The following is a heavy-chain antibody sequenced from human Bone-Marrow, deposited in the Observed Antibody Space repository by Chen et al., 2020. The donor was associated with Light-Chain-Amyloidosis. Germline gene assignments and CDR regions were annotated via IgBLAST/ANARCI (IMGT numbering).Heavy chain of an antibody. CDR2: VIPILDTP. J-gene: IGHJ3*02. V-gene: IGHV1-69*01. CDR3: ARVPRVLAAHALDI. D-gene: IGHD2-15*01. Sequence: QVQLVQSGAEVKKPGSSVKVSCRTSGGPFSSFPIIWVRQAPGQGREWVGGVIPILDTPTYAQKFQGRVTITADDSTSTAYMELRSLTSEDTAVYFCARVPRVLAAHALDIWGQGTIVSVSS. CDR1: GGPFSSFP.